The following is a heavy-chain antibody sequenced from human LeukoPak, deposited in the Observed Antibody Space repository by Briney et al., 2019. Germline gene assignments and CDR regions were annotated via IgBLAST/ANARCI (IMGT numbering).Heavy chain of an antibody. D-gene: IGHD5-24*01. V-gene: IGHV4-59*08. Sequence: KPSETLSLTCTVSGGSISTYYWSWIRQPPGKGLEWIGYIYYRGNTNYNPSLQSRVSISVDTSKNQFSLKLTSVTAADTAVYYCARLARDAYNYDACEIWGQGTMVTVSS. CDR3: ARLARDAYNYDACEI. J-gene: IGHJ3*02. CDR1: GGSISTYY. CDR2: IYYRGNT.